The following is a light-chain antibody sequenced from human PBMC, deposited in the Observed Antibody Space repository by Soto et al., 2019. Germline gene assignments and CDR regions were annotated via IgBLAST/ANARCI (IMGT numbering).Light chain of an antibody. CDR2: EVT. V-gene: IGLV2-14*01. J-gene: IGLJ1*01. CDR3: SSYTTSAPYV. Sequence: QSVLTQPASVSGSPGQSITISCTGTSSDVGGYNFVSWYQQQPGKAPKLMVYEVTNRPSGVSYRFSGSKSGNTASLTISGLQAEDEADYYCSSYTTSAPYVFGSGTKLTVL. CDR1: SSDVGGYNF.